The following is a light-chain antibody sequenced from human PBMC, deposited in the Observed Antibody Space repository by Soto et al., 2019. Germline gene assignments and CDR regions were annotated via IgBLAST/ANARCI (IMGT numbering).Light chain of an antibody. J-gene: IGKJ5*01. V-gene: IGKV2-28*01. CDR3: MQGTHWPIT. CDR1: QSLLHSNGYNY. Sequence: DIVMTQSPLSLPVTPGEPASISFRSSQSLLHSNGYNYLDWYLQKPGQSPQLLIYLAYNRDSGVPARFSGSGSGTDFALKISRVEAEDVGVYYCMQGTHWPITFGQGTRLEI. CDR2: LAY.